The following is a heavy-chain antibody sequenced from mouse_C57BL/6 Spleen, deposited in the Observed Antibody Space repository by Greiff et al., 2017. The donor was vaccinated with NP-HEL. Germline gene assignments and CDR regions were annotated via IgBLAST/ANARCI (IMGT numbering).Heavy chain of an antibody. Sequence: VKLVESGPGLVAPSQRLSITCTVSGFSFTSYGVHWVRQPPGKGLEWLVVIWSDGSTTYNSALKSSLSISKANSKSQVILKMNSLQTDDTAMYYCDRHWDLYAMDDWGQGTSVTVSS. CDR1: GFSFTSYG. D-gene: IGHD4-1*01. CDR3: DRHWDLYAMDD. V-gene: IGHV2-6-1*01. CDR2: IWSDGST. J-gene: IGHJ4*01.